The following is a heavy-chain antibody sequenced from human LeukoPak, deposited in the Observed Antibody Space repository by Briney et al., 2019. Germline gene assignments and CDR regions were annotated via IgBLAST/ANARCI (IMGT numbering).Heavy chain of an antibody. CDR1: RFTFSNFS. V-gene: IGHV3-64*02. D-gene: IGHD6-19*01. CDR3: ARWVGISSSGWYDSFDY. Sequence: RGESLTLSWPLSRFTFSNFSTDCDRQPAGKGLEFVAVIITNGERTYYADSVKGRFTNSRDNSKNTLYLQMGSLRADDMGVYYCARWVGISSSGWYDSFDYWGQGALVTISS. CDR2: IITNGERT. J-gene: IGHJ4*02.